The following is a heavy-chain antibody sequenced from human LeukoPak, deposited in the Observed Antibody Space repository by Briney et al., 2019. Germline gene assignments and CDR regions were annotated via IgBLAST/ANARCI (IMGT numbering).Heavy chain of an antibody. Sequence: GSSVKVSCKASGGTFSSYAISWVRQAPGQGLEWMGGIIPIFGTANYAQKFQGRVTITTDESTSTAYMELSSLRSEDTAVYYCARASGIAAAPFDAFDIWGQGTMVTVSS. J-gene: IGHJ3*02. CDR3: ARASGIAAAPFDAFDI. CDR1: GGTFSSYA. V-gene: IGHV1-69*05. D-gene: IGHD6-13*01. CDR2: IIPIFGTA.